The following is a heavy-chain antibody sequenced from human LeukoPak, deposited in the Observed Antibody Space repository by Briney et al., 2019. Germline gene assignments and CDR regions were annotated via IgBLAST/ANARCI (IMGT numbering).Heavy chain of an antibody. D-gene: IGHD1-26*01. Sequence: SETLSLTCTVSGGSISSYYWSWIRQPAGKGLEWIGRIYTSGSTNYNPSLKSRVAMSVNPSKNQFSLKLTSVTAADTAMYYCARTQSQSGSYRYYFGYWGQGTLVTVSS. J-gene: IGHJ4*02. CDR2: IYTSGST. CDR3: ARTQSQSGSYRYYFGY. CDR1: GGSISSYY. V-gene: IGHV4-4*07.